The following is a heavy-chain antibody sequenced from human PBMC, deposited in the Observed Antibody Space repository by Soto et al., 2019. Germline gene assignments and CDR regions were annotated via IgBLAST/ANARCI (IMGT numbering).Heavy chain of an antibody. J-gene: IGHJ6*02. V-gene: IGHV4-30-4*01. CDR2: IYYSGST. CDR1: CGSISSGDYY. CDR3: ASPYGSGSYHGMDV. Sequence: PSETLSLTCTVSCGSISSGDYYWSWIRQPPGKGLEWIGYIYYSGSTYYNPSLKSRVTISVDTSKNQFSLKLSSVTAADTAVYYCASPYGSGSYHGMDVWGQGTTVTVSS. D-gene: IGHD3-10*01.